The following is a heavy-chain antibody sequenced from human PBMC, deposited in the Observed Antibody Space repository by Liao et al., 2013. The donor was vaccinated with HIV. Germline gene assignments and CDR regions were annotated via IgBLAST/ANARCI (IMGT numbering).Heavy chain of an antibody. CDR1: GGSISSYY. D-gene: IGHD3-22*01. V-gene: IGHV4-4*07. Sequence: QVQLQESGPGLVKPSETLSLTCTVSGGSISSYYWSWIRQPAGKGLEWVGRIYTSGSTNYNPSLKSRVTMSVDTSKNQFSLKLSSVTAADTAVYYCASTARTAYYYDNSGYYAGAFDIWGQGTLVTVSS. CDR3: ASTARTAYYYDNSGYYAGAFDI. J-gene: IGHJ3*02. CDR2: IYTSGST.